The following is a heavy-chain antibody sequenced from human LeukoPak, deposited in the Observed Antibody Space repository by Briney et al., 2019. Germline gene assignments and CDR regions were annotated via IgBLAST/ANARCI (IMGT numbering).Heavy chain of an antibody. CDR1: GDSMSSAGYY. D-gene: IGHD3-22*01. V-gene: IGHV4-31*03. CDR3: ARGGGGILTAIIVGPDY. Sequence: PSETLSLTCTVSGDSMSSAGYYWSWIRHHPGEGLEWIGCINYSGRTDYNPSLKSRVTMSMDTSKKQFSLNLSSVTAADTAVYYWARGGGGILTAIIVGPDYWGQGTLVTVSS. CDR2: INYSGRT. J-gene: IGHJ4*02.